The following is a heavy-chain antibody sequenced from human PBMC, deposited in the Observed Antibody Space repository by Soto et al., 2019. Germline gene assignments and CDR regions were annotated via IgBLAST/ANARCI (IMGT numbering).Heavy chain of an antibody. CDR1: GGSISSYS. D-gene: IGHD7-27*01. CDR2: IDYSGST. Sequence: SETLSLTCTVSGGSISSYSWTWIRQPPGEGLEWIGYIDYSGSTNYSPSLQSRVTISVDTSKNQFSLRLSPVTAADTAMYYCARVGKNPDYYYYCMDVWGKGTTVTVSS. V-gene: IGHV4-59*01. J-gene: IGHJ6*03. CDR3: ARVGKNPDYYYYCMDV.